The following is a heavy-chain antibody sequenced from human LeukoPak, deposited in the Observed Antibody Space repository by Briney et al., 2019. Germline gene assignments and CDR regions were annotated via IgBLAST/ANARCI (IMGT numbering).Heavy chain of an antibody. D-gene: IGHD6-13*01. CDR1: GFTFSSYS. J-gene: IGHJ4*02. V-gene: IGHV3-21*04. Sequence: PGGSLRLSCAASGFTFSSYSMNWVRQAPGKGLEWVSSISSSSSYIYYADSVKGRFTISRDNAKNSLYLQMNSLRAEDMALYYCAKDIGSGIAGPLDYWGQGTLVTVSS. CDR2: ISSSSSYI. CDR3: AKDIGSGIAGPLDY.